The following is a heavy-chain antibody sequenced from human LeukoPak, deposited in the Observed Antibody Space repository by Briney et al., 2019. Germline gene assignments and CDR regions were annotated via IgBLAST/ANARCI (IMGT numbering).Heavy chain of an antibody. D-gene: IGHD3-10*01. CDR1: GFTFSSYG. V-gene: IGHV3-30*02. CDR2: IWYDGSNK. J-gene: IGHJ6*02. CDR3: AKGGNDYYYYGMDV. Sequence: GGSLRPSCAASGFTFSSYGMHWVRQAPGKGLEWVAVIWYDGSNKYYGDSVKGRFTISRDNSKNTLYLQMNSLRAEDTAVYYCAKGGNDYYYYGMDVWGQGTTVTVSS.